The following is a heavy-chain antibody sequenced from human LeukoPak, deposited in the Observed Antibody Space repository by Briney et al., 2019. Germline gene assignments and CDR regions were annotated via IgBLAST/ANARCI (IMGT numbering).Heavy chain of an antibody. CDR1: GFTFSSYS. V-gene: IGHV3-21*01. CDR3: ARDVDYNGMDV. J-gene: IGHJ6*02. D-gene: IGHD4/OR15-4a*01. CDR2: ISSSSSYI. Sequence: GGSLRLSCAASGFTFSSYSMNWVRQAPGRGLEWVSSISSSSSYIYYADSVKGRFTISRDNAKNSLCLQMNSLRAEDTAVYYCARDVDYNGMDVWGQGTTVTVSS.